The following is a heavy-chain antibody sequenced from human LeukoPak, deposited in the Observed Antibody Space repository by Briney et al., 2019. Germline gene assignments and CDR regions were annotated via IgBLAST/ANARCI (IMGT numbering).Heavy chain of an antibody. CDR2: IYSGGST. V-gene: IGHV3-53*01. D-gene: IGHD3-22*01. CDR3: AKLNYDSSNYYSNYFDY. CDR1: GFTVSRNY. J-gene: IGHJ4*02. Sequence: GGSLRLSCAASGFTVSRNYMSWVRQAPGKGLEWVSEIYSGGSTYYAASVKGRFSISRDNSKNTVYLQMNSLRVEDTAEYYCAKLNYDSSNYYSNYFDYWGQGTLVTVSS.